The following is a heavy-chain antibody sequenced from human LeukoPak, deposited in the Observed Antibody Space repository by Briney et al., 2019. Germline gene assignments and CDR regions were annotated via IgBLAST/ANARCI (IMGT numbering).Heavy chain of an antibody. CDR2: SGISDGR. CDR3: AKRIPYHMDV. Sequence: GGSLRLSCAASGFTFSDNAMSWVRQDPGKGLEWVSTSGISDGRYYADSVKGRFNISRDNSKNTVYLEINSLRAEDTAVYYCAKRIPYHMDVWGKGTTVTVSS. D-gene: IGHD2-15*01. CDR1: GFTFSDNA. J-gene: IGHJ6*03. V-gene: IGHV3-23*01.